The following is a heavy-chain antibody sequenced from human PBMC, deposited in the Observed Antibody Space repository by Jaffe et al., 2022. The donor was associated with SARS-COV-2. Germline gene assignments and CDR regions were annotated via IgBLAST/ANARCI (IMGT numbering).Heavy chain of an antibody. D-gene: IGHD6-19*01. CDR2: IYSGGST. Sequence: EVQLVETGGGLIQPGGSLRLSCAASGFTVSSNYMSWVRQAPGKGLEWVSVIYSGGSTYYADSVKGRFTISRDNSKNTLYLQMNSLRAEDTAVYYCARGPRYSSGWYSGEFDYWGQGTLVTVSS. CDR3: ARGPRYSSGWYSGEFDY. V-gene: IGHV3-53*02. J-gene: IGHJ4*02. CDR1: GFTVSSNY.